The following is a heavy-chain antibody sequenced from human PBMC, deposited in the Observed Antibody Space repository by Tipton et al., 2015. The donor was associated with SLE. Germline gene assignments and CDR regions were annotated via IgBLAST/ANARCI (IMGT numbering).Heavy chain of an antibody. Sequence: TLSLTCTVSGGSISSGGYYWSWIRQHPGKGLEWIGHIYYSGSTYYNPSLKSRVTISVDTSKNQFSLELSSVTAADTAVYYCASFRGRGYYADWYFDLWGRGTLLTVSS. J-gene: IGHJ2*01. CDR3: ASFRGRGYYADWYFDL. D-gene: IGHD3-22*01. CDR1: GGSISSGGYY. CDR2: IYYSGST. V-gene: IGHV4-31*03.